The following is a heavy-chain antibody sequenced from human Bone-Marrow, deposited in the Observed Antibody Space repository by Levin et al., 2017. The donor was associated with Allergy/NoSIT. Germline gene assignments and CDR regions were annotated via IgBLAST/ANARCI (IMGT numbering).Heavy chain of an antibody. CDR3: AKDRGSSTAIPFDF. CDR2: ISGSGTNS. V-gene: IGHV3-23*01. CDR1: GFTFSSHA. D-gene: IGHD2-2*02. J-gene: IGHJ4*02. Sequence: SCAASGFTFSSHAMSWVRQAPGKGLEWVSTISGSGTNSFSADSVKGRFTISRDNSNNMVYLHMSSLRVEDTATFYCAKDRGSSTAIPFDFWGQGTLVTVSS.